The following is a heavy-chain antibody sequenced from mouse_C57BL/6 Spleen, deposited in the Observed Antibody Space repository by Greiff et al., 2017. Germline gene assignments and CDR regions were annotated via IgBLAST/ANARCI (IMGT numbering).Heavy chain of an antibody. CDR3: TRDRDWDVGYYARDD. CDR2: ISSGGDYI. CDR1: GFTFSSYA. D-gene: IGHD4-1*01. V-gene: IGHV5-9-1*02. J-gene: IGHJ4*01. Sequence: EVQRVKSGEGLVKPGGSLKLSCAASGFTFSSYAMSWVRQTPEKRLEWVAYISSGGDYIYYADTVKGRFTISRDNARNTLYLQMSSLKSEDTAMYYCTRDRDWDVGYYARDDWGQGTSVTVSS.